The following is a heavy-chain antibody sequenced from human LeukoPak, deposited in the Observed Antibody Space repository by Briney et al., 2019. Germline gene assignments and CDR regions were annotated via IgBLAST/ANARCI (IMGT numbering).Heavy chain of an antibody. Sequence: SETLSLTCAVYGGSFSGYYWSWIRQPPGKGLEWIGEINHSGSTNYNPSLKSRVTISVDTSKNQFSLKLSSVTAADTAVYYCARGVTTATTEYMDVWGKGTTVTVSS. D-gene: IGHD4-11*01. V-gene: IGHV4-34*01. J-gene: IGHJ6*03. CDR1: GGSFSGYY. CDR2: INHSGST. CDR3: ARGVTTATTEYMDV.